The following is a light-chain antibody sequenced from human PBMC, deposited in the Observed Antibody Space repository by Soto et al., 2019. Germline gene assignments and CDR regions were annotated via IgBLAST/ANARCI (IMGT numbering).Light chain of an antibody. CDR1: TGAVTSEHY. Sequence: QTVVTQEPSLTVSPGGTVSLTCGSSTGAVTSEHYAYWFQQKPGQAPRTLIYTTNNKQSWTPARFSGSLLGGKAALTLSGAQPEEEADYSCFLSDRGPRVVGEGTKPTL. V-gene: IGLV7-46*01. J-gene: IGLJ3*02. CDR2: TTN. CDR3: FLSDRGPRV.